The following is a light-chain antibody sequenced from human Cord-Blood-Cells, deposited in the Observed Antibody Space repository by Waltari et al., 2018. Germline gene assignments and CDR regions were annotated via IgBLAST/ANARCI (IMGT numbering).Light chain of an antibody. CDR3: QTWGTGIHV. Sequence: QLVLTQSPSASASLGASVKLTCSLSSGHRSYAIAWHQQQPEKGPRYWMTLNSDGSHSKGDGIPDRFSGSSSGAERYLTISSLQSEDEADYYCQTWGTGIHVFGGGTKLTVL. V-gene: IGLV4-69*01. CDR1: SGHRSYA. CDR2: LNSDGSH. J-gene: IGLJ3*02.